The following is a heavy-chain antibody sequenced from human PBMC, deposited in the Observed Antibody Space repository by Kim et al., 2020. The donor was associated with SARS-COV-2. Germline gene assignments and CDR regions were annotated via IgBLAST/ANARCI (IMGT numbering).Heavy chain of an antibody. CDR2: ISYDGSNK. CDR1: GFTFSSYA. Sequence: GGSLRLSCAASGFTFSSYAMHWVRQAPGKGLEWVAVISYDGSNKYYADSVKGRFTISRDNSKNTLYLQMNSLRAEDTAVYYCARDLQGPADYWGQGTQVTVSS. CDR3: ARDLQGPADY. V-gene: IGHV3-30*04. J-gene: IGHJ4*02.